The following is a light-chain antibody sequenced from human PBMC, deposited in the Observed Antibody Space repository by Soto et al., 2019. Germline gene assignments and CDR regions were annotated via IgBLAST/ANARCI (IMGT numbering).Light chain of an antibody. Sequence: QSALTQPPSACGSTRQSVTISCTGTSSDVGGYNYVSWYQQHPGKAPKLMIYEVSKRPSGVPDRFSGSKSGNTASLTVSGLQAEDEADYYCSSYAGSNNLVFGGGTKLTVL. CDR1: SSDVGGYNY. CDR2: EVS. J-gene: IGLJ2*01. CDR3: SSYAGSNNLV. V-gene: IGLV2-8*01.